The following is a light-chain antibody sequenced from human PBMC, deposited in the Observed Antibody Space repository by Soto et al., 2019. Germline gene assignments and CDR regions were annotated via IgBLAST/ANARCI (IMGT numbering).Light chain of an antibody. CDR2: EGS. CDR3: CSFAGPRGLI. V-gene: IGLV2-23*01. CDR1: SSDLDIYNL. Sequence: QSALTQPASVSGSPGQSITISCTGTSSDLDIYNLVSWFQQHPGKAPKLMIYEGSKRPSGISDRFSGSKSGNTAFLTTSGLQAEDKSDYYCCSFAGPRGLIFGGGTKVTVL. J-gene: IGLJ2*01.